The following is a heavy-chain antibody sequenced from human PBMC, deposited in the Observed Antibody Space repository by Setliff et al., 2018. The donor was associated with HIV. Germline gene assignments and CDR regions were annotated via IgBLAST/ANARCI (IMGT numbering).Heavy chain of an antibody. Sequence: SVKVSCKASGGTFSSYAISWVRQAPGQGLEWMGGIIPVFGTANYAQKFQGRVTITTDESTSTAYMELSSLRSEDTAVYSCARERRYCSGGSCSKFFDYWGQGTLVTVSS. CDR3: ARERRYCSGGSCSKFFDY. V-gene: IGHV1-69*05. J-gene: IGHJ4*02. D-gene: IGHD2-15*01. CDR2: IIPVFGTA. CDR1: GGTFSSYA.